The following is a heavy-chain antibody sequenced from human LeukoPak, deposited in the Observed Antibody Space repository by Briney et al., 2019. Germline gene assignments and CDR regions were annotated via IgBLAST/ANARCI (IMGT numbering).Heavy chain of an antibody. D-gene: IGHD5-18*01. CDR3: ARYIYGYLHY. J-gene: IGHJ4*02. CDR1: GYTFTNYN. Sequence: ASVKVSCKASGYTFTNYNIHWVRQAPGQGLEWMGIINPSGGSTSYAQKFHGRVTMTRDTSTSTVYMELSSLRSEDTAVYYCARYIYGYLHYWGQGTLVTVSS. V-gene: IGHV1-46*01. CDR2: INPSGGST.